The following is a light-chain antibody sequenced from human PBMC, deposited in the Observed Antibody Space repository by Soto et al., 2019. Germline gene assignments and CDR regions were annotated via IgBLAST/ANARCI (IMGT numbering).Light chain of an antibody. CDR3: CSYAGTSSLV. CDR1: SSDIGTYNI. J-gene: IGLJ2*01. CDR2: EGS. Sequence: QSVLTQPASVSGSPGQSITISCTGTSSDIGTYNIVSCYLQHPGKAPKLLIYEGSRRPSGVSDRFSGSKSCNTASLTISGLQAEDQAADYCCSYAGTSSLVFGGRTKVTVL. V-gene: IGLV2-23*01.